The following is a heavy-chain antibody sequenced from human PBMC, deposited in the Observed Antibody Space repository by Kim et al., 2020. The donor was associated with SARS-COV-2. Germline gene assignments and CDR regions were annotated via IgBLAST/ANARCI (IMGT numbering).Heavy chain of an antibody. V-gene: IGHV4-59*01. J-gene: IGHJ3*02. CDR3: ASRCRDYDSSGHAPNHAFDI. CDR1: GGSISSYY. CDR2: IYYSGST. D-gene: IGHD3-22*01. Sequence: SETLSLTCTVSGGSISSYYWSWIRQPPGKGLEWIGYIYYSGSTNYNPSLKSRVTISVDTSKNQFSLKLSSVTAADTAVYYCASRCRDYDSSGHAPNHAFDIWGQGTMVTVSS.